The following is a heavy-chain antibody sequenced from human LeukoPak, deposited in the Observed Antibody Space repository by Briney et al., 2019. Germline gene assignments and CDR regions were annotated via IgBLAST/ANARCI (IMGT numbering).Heavy chain of an antibody. CDR1: GFTFSSYA. D-gene: IGHD2-21*01. CDR2: ISYDGSNK. Sequence: PGGSLRLSCAASGFTFSSYAMHWVRQAPGKGLEWVAVISYDGSNKYYADSVKGRFTISRDNSKNTLYLQMNSLRAEDTAVYYCTVCGGGRYYYYYYGMDVWGQGTTVSVSS. CDR3: TVCGGGRYYYYYYGMDV. V-gene: IGHV3-30-3*01. J-gene: IGHJ6*02.